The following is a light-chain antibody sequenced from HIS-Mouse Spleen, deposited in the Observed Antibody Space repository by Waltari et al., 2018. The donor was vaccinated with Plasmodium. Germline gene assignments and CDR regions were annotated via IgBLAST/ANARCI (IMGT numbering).Light chain of an antibody. J-gene: IGKJ2*01. CDR3: LQHNSYPMYT. CDR1: QELSKY. CDR2: DAS. V-gene: IGKV1-33*01. Sequence: DIQMTQSPSSLSASVGYRVTITCQASQELSKYLNWYQQKPGKAPKLLIYDASNLETGVPARFSGSGSGTEFTLTISSLQPEDFATYYCLQHNSYPMYTFGKGTKLEIK.